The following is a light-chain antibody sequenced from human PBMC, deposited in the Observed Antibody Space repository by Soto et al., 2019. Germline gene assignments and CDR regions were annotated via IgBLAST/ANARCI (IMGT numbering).Light chain of an antibody. CDR1: QSRGSNF. V-gene: IGKV3-20*01. Sequence: EIVLTQAPGTLSLSTLKIATLSFKTSQSRGSNFLAWYQHKPGQAPRLLIYASSNRATGIPDRFSGSASGTDFTLTINRLEPEDFAVYYCQLYGISPRFGQGTRLEIK. CDR2: ASS. J-gene: IGKJ5*01. CDR3: QLYGISPR.